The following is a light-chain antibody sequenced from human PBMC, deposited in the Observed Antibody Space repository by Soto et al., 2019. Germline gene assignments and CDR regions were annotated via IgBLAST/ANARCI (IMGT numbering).Light chain of an antibody. Sequence: DIQMTQSPSTLSASIGDRVTITCRASQNIYSWLAWYQQKPGRAPKLLISKASSLESGVPSRFSGSGFGTEFTLTISSLQPDDFATYHCQQYNNYGVTFGQGTKLEMK. CDR1: QNIYSW. V-gene: IGKV1-5*03. CDR2: KAS. J-gene: IGKJ2*01. CDR3: QQYNNYGVT.